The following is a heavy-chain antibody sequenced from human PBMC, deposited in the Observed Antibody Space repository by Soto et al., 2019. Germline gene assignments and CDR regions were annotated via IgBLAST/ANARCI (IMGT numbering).Heavy chain of an antibody. Sequence: GGSLRLSCAASGFTFSSYSMNWVRQAPGKGLEWVSSISSSSSYIYYADSVKGRFTISRDNAKNSLYLQMNSLRAEDTAVYYCARSMPQAYYFDYWGQGTLVTVSS. V-gene: IGHV3-21*04. CDR2: ISSSSSYI. D-gene: IGHD2-2*01. CDR1: GFTFSSYS. CDR3: ARSMPQAYYFDY. J-gene: IGHJ4*02.